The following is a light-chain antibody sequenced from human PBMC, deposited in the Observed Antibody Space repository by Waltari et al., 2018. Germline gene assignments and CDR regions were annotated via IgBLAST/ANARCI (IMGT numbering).Light chain of an antibody. J-gene: IGKJ1*01. V-gene: IGKV3-20*01. CDR2: SAS. Sequence: EIVLTQSPGTLSLSPGEGATLSCRASQRISSYLAWYQQKPGQAPRLLMYSASRRATGIPDSFSGSVSGTDFSLTIIRLEPEDSAVYYCQHYVRLPATFGQGTKVEVK. CDR1: QRISSY. CDR3: QHYVRLPAT.